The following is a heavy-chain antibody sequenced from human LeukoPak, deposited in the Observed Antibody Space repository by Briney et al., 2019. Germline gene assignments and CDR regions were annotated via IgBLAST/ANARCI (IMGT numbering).Heavy chain of an antibody. CDR1: GGSISSYY. CDR3: ARLDGYNTQNFDY. Sequence: PSETLSLTCTFSGGSISSYYWSWIRQPPGKGLEWIGYIYYSGSTNYNPSLKSRVTISVGTSKNQFSLKLSSVTAADTAVYYCARLDGYNTQNFDYWGQGTLVTVSS. V-gene: IGHV4-59*08. CDR2: IYYSGST. J-gene: IGHJ4*02. D-gene: IGHD5-24*01.